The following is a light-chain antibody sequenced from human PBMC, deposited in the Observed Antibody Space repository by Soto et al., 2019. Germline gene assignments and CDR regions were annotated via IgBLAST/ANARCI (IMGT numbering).Light chain of an antibody. CDR1: SSDVGGYNY. J-gene: IGLJ1*01. CDR2: DVS. V-gene: IGLV2-14*01. CDR3: SSYTISSTYF. Sequence: QSVLTQPASVSGSPGQSITISCTGTSSDVGGYNYVSWYQQHPGKAPKLMIYDVSNRPSVVSNRFSGSKSGNTASLTISGLQAEDEADYYCSSYTISSTYFFGTGTKVTVL.